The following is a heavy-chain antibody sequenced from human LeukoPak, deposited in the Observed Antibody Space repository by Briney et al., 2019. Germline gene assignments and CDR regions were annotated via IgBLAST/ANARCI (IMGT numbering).Heavy chain of an antibody. D-gene: IGHD2-15*01. V-gene: IGHV1-2*02. CDR2: INPNSGGT. CDR1: GYTFTGYY. CDR3: ASPATGEYYFDY. J-gene: IGHJ4*02. Sequence: ASVKVSCKASGYTFTGYYMHWVRQAPGQGLEWMGWINPNSGGTNYAQKFQGGVTMTRDTSISTAYMELSRLRSDDTAVYYCASPATGEYYFDYWGQGTLVTVSS.